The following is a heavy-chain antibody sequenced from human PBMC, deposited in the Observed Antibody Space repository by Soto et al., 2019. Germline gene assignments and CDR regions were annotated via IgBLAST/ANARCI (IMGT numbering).Heavy chain of an antibody. CDR3: ARDERPYYDFWSGYYRY. D-gene: IGHD3-3*01. V-gene: IGHV1-18*01. CDR2: ISAYNGNT. CDR1: GYTFTRYG. J-gene: IGHJ4*02. Sequence: GASVKVSCKASGYTFTRYGISWVRQAPGQRLEWMGWISAYNGNTNYAQKLQGRVTMTTDTSTSTAYMELRSLRSDDTAVYYCARDERPYYDFWSGYYRYWGQGTLVTVSS.